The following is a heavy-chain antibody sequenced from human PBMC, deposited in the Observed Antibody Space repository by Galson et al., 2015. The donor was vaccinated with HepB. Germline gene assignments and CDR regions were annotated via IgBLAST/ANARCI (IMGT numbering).Heavy chain of an antibody. J-gene: IGHJ5*02. CDR3: AGRTGTTSRFWFDP. V-gene: IGHV1-18*01. Sequence: SVKVSCKASGYTFTSYGISWVRQAPGQGLEWMGWISAYNGNTNYAQKLQGRVTMTTDTSTSTAYMELRSLRSDDTAVYYCAGRTGTTSRFWFDPWGQGTLVTVSS. CDR2: ISAYNGNT. D-gene: IGHD1-7*01. CDR1: GYTFTSYG.